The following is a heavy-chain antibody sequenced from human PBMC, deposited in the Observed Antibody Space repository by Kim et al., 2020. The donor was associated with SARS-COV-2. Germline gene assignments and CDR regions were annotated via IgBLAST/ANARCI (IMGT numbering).Heavy chain of an antibody. J-gene: IGHJ6*02. CDR1: GGSISSSSYY. CDR3: AEHRSSTWNPVYYYGMGA. Sequence: SETLSLTCTVSGGSISSSSYYWGWIRQPPGKGLEWIGNVYSSGSTYYNPSLKSRVIISVDTSKNQFSLKVTSMTAADTAVYYCAEHRSSTWNPVYYYGMGAWGQGTPVTVSS. D-gene: IGHD6-6*01. CDR2: VYSSGST. V-gene: IGHV4-39*01.